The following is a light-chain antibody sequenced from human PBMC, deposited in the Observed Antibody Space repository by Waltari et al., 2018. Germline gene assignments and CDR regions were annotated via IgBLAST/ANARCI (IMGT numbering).Light chain of an antibody. Sequence: EIVLTQSPGTLSLSPGERATLSCRASQIISNNYLAWSQAKPGQAPRLLIYGISHRATGIPDRFSGGGSGTDFTLTISRLEPEDFAVYYCQQFGGSPKYTFGQGTKLEIK. CDR1: QIISNNY. V-gene: IGKV3-20*01. CDR2: GIS. J-gene: IGKJ2*01. CDR3: QQFGGSPKYT.